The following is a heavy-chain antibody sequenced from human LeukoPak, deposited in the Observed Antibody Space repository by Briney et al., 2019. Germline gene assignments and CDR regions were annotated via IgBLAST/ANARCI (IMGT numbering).Heavy chain of an antibody. CDR1: GFTFSSYA. CDR2: LYSGGST. D-gene: IGHD3-16*01. J-gene: IGHJ5*02. CDR3: ARVRGSNWFDP. Sequence: QPGGSLRLSCAASGFTFSSYAMSWVRQAPGKGLEWVSVLYSGGSTYYADSVKGRFTVSRDNSKNTVYLQMNSLRVEDTAVYYCARVRGSNWFDPWGQGTLVTVSS. V-gene: IGHV3-23*03.